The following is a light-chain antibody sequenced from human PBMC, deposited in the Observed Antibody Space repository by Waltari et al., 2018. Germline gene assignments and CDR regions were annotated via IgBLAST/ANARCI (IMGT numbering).Light chain of an antibody. CDR3: QQSYSTPPYT. V-gene: IGKV1-39*01. CDR1: QSISSY. J-gene: IGKJ2*01. Sequence: DIQMTQSPSSLSASVGERVTITCRASQSISSYLNWYQQKPGKAPKLLIYAASNLQTGVPSRFSGSVSGTDFTLTISSLQPEDFATYYCQQSYSTPPYTFGQGTKLEIK. CDR2: AAS.